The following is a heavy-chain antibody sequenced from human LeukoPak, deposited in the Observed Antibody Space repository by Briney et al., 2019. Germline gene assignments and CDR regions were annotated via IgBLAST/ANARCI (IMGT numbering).Heavy chain of an antibody. CDR2: ISGSGGST. V-gene: IGHV3-23*01. J-gene: IGHJ1*01. Sequence: GGSLRLSCAASRFTFSSYAMSWVRQAPGKGLEWVSAISGSGGSTYYADSVKGRFTISRDNAKNSLYLQMNSLRAEDTAVYYCARTDYGGKAKYFQHWGQGTLVTVSS. CDR3: ARTDYGGKAKYFQH. CDR1: RFTFSSYA. D-gene: IGHD4-23*01.